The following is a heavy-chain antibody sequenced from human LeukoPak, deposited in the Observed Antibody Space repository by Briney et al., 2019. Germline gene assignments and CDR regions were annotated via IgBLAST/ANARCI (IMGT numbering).Heavy chain of an antibody. CDR2: INPTSFGT. V-gene: IGHV1-2*02. Sequence: ASVKVSCKASGYTFTGYCIHWVRQAPGQGLEWMGWINPTSFGTKYEQKFQGRVTMTRDTSISTDYMELSDLRSDDTAVYYCARFRGSGWYSFDLWGQGTLVTVSS. J-gene: IGHJ5*02. CDR3: ARFRGSGWYSFDL. CDR1: GYTFTGYC. D-gene: IGHD6-19*01.